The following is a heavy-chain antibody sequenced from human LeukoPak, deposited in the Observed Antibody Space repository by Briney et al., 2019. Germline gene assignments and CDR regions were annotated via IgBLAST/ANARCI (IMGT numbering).Heavy chain of an antibody. CDR3: AKMAVGSYYFDY. CDR1: GFTFSDYY. CDR2: ISGSGGST. V-gene: IGHV3-23*01. J-gene: IGHJ4*02. Sequence: GGSLRLSCAASGFTFSDYYMSWVRQAPGKGLEWVSAISGSGGSTYYADSVKGRFTISRDNSKNTLYLQMNSLRAEDTAVYYCAKMAVGSYYFDYWGQGTLVTVSS. D-gene: IGHD1-26*01.